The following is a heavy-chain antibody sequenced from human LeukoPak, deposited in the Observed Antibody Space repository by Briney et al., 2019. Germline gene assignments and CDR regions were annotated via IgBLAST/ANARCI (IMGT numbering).Heavy chain of an antibody. D-gene: IGHD6-13*01. CDR2: ISGSGGST. CDR1: GFTFSSYA. CDR3: AKKPTGYSSSWYPTQNDC. V-gene: IGHV3-23*01. J-gene: IGHJ4*02. Sequence: GGSLRLSCAASGFTFSSYAMSWVRQAPGRGLEWVSAISGSGGSTYYADSVKGRFTISRDNSKNTLYLQMNSLRAEDTAVYYCAKKPTGYSSSWYPTQNDCWGQGTLVTVAS.